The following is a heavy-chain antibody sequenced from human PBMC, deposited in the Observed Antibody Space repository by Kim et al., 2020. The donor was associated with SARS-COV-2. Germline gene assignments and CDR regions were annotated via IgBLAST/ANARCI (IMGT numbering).Heavy chain of an antibody. CDR1: GFTFSSYG. V-gene: IGHV3-33*05. J-gene: IGHJ4*02. CDR2: ISYDGSNK. Sequence: GGSLRLSCAASGFTFSSYGMHWVRQAPGKGLEWVAVISYDGSNKYYADSVKGRFTISRDNYKNTLYLQMNSLRAEDTAVYYCAIRGYDSSRIFDYWGQGTLVTVSS. D-gene: IGHD5-12*01. CDR3: AIRGYDSSRIFDY.